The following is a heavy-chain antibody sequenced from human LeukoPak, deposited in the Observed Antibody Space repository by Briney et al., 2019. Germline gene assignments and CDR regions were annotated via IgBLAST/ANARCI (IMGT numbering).Heavy chain of an antibody. J-gene: IGHJ4*02. CDR2: INEGGNEK. V-gene: IGHV3-7*03. Sequence: GGSLRLSCAASGFSFSTYAMSWVRQVPGKGLEWVVNINEGGNEKNYVDSVKGRFTASRDNAQNSLYLQMNSLRVEDTAVYYCARHPNSNWDYWGQGTLVTVSS. CDR3: ARHPNSNWDY. CDR1: GFSFSTYA. D-gene: IGHD6-13*01.